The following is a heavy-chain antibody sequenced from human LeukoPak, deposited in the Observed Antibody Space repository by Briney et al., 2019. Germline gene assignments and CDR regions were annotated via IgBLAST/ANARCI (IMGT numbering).Heavy chain of an antibody. V-gene: IGHV1-2*02. CDR3: ARDPGGGSARNAFDI. D-gene: IGHD6-6*01. CDR1: GYTFTGYY. Sequence: ASVKVSCKASGYTFTGYYMHWVRQAPGQGLEWMGWINPNSGGTNYAQKFQGRVTMTRDTSISTAYMELSRLRSDDTAVYYCARDPGGGSARNAFDIWGQGTMVTVSS. J-gene: IGHJ3*02. CDR2: INPNSGGT.